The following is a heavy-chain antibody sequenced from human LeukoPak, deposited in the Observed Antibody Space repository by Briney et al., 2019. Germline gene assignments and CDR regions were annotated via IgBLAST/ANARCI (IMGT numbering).Heavy chain of an antibody. V-gene: IGHV3-48*03. D-gene: IGHD1-14*01. Sequence: GGSLRLSCAASGFTFSDYAMNWVRQAPGKGLECVSYISSSANIIYYEDSVKGRVTISRDNAKNSLYLQMNSLRAEDTAVYYCARDGRTCGDAFDIWGQGTMVTVSS. J-gene: IGHJ3*02. CDR2: ISSSANII. CDR3: ARDGRTCGDAFDI. CDR1: GFTFSDYA.